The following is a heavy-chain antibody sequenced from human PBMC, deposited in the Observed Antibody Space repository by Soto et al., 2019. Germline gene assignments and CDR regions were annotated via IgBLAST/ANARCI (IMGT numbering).Heavy chain of an antibody. CDR1: GNTFSNDD. V-gene: IGHV1-8*01. Sequence: ASVKVSCKASGNTFSNDDINWVRQAPGQGLEWMGWMTPNSGDTDHAQKFQGRLTLTRDTSISTAYMELSSLRSEDTAVYYCARGGTYGGFYYFDYWGQGALVTVSS. J-gene: IGHJ4*02. CDR2: MTPNSGDT. CDR3: ARGGTYGGFYYFDY. D-gene: IGHD2-21*02.